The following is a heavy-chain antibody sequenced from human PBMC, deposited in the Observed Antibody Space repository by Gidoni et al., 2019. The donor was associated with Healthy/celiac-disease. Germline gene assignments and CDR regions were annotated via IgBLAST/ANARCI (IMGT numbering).Heavy chain of an antibody. V-gene: IGHV3-74*01. Sequence: EVQLVESGGGLVQPGGSLRLSCAASGFTFSSYWMHWVRQAPGKGLVWAPRINSDGSSTSYADYVKGRLTISRDNAKNTLYLQMNSLRAEDTVVYYCARGTIPAAAIPEYNWFDPWGQGTLVTVSS. CDR3: ARGTIPAAAIPEYNWFDP. J-gene: IGHJ5*02. D-gene: IGHD2-2*01. CDR2: INSDGSST. CDR1: GFTFSSYW.